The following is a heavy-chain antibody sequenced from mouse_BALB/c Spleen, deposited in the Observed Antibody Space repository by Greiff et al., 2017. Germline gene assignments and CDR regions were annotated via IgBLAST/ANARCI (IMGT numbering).Heavy chain of an antibody. CDR1: GFSLTSYG. V-gene: IGHV2-4-1*01. D-gene: IGHD2-1*01. CDR3: ARNWGVTFDYYAMDY. Sequence: VQLQESGPGLVQPSQSLSITCTVSGFSLTSYGVHWVRQSPGKGLEWLGVIWSGGSTDYNAAFISRLSISKDNSKSQVFFKMNSLQADDTAIYYCARNWGVTFDYYAMDYWGQGTSVTSPQ. J-gene: IGHJ4*01. CDR2: IWSGGST.